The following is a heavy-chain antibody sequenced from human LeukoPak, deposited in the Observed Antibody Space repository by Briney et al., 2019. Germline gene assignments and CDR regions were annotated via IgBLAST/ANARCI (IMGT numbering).Heavy chain of an antibody. CDR3: AKDRYYYDSSGYYSKYFDY. CDR2: IIPIFGTA. Sequence: ASVKVSCKASGDTFSSYAISWVRQAPGQGLEWMGGIIPIFGTANYAQKFQGRVTITADKSTSTAYMELSSLRSEDTAVYYCAKDRYYYDSSGYYSKYFDYWGQGTLVTVSS. CDR1: GDTFSSYA. V-gene: IGHV1-69*06. J-gene: IGHJ4*02. D-gene: IGHD3-22*01.